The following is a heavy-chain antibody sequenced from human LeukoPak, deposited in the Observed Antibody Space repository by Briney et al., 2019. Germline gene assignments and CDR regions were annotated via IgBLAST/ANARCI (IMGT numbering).Heavy chain of an antibody. J-gene: IGHJ4*02. V-gene: IGHV4-61*08. CDR1: GGSINSGDYF. Sequence: PSQTLSLTCTVSGGSINSGDYFWSWIRQPPGKGLEWIGYFHNSGTSTYNPSLKSRVTISADTSKNQFSLKLNSLTTADTAVYYCTRGAGWLIDYWGQGILVTVSS. CDR3: TRGAGWLIDY. CDR2: FHNSGTS. D-gene: IGHD3-16*01.